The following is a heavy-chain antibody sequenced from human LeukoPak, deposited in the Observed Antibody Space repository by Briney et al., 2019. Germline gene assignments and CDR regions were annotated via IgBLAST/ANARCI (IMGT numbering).Heavy chain of an antibody. CDR2: ISSSSSHI. CDR1: GFTFSNYN. J-gene: IGHJ6*02. CDR3: ARGDYYWCVGVHRRGMDA. V-gene: IGHV3-21*01. Sequence: GGSLRLSCAASGFTFSNYNMHWVRQAPGKGLEWVSYISSSSSHIYYADSVKGRFTISRDNANNSLSLQMNSLRAEDTAVYYRARGDYYWCVGVHRRGMDAWGQGTTVTVYS. D-gene: IGHD2-8*02.